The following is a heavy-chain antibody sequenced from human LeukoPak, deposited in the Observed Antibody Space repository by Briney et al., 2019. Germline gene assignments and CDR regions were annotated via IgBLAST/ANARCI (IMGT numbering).Heavy chain of an antibody. J-gene: IGHJ4*02. CDR3: AKGSYYDSSGSFYFDY. V-gene: IGHV3-23*01. D-gene: IGHD3-22*01. CDR2: ISGSGDNT. Sequence: GGSLRLSCAASGFTFSSYAMSWVRQAPGEGLEWVSGISGSGDNTYYADSVKGRFTISRDNSKNTLYVQVNSLGTEDTAAYYCAKGSYYDSSGSFYFDYWGQGTLVTVSS. CDR1: GFTFSSYA.